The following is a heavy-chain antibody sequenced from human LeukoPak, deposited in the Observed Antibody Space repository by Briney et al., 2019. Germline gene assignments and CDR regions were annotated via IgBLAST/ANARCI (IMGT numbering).Heavy chain of an antibody. CDR1: GGSISSSSYY. CDR2: IYYSGST. Sequence: SETLSLTCTVSGGSISSSSYYWGWIRQPPGTGLEWIGSIYYSGSTYYNPSLKSRVTISVDTSKNQFSLKLSSVTAADTAVYYCARHNYYGSGSYSWFDPWGQGTLVTVSS. CDR3: ARHNYYGSGSYSWFDP. D-gene: IGHD3-10*01. V-gene: IGHV4-39*01. J-gene: IGHJ5*02.